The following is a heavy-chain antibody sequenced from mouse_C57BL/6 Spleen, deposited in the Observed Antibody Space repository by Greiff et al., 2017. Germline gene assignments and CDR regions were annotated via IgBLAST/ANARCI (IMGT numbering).Heavy chain of an antibody. Sequence: QVQLQQPGAELVRPGSSVKLSCKASGYTFTSYWMDWVKQRPGQGLEWIGNIYPSDSETHYNQKFKDKATLTVDKSSSTAYMQLSSLTSEDSAVYYCARPGKYYGSSHWYFDVWGTGTTVTVSS. J-gene: IGHJ1*03. CDR1: GYTFTSYW. CDR3: ARPGKYYGSSHWYFDV. CDR2: IYPSDSET. V-gene: IGHV1-61*01. D-gene: IGHD1-1*01.